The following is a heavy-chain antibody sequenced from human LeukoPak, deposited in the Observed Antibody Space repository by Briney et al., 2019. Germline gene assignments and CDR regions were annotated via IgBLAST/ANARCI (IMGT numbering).Heavy chain of an antibody. CDR2: ISPSSTTI. D-gene: IGHD5-24*01. CDR3: AKSGYNRFDY. V-gene: IGHV3-48*01. J-gene: IGHJ4*02. Sequence: GGSLRLSCAASGFTFNSYGMLWVRQAPGRGLEWVSYISPSSTTITYADSLKGRFTISRDNSKNTLYLQMNSLRAEDTAVYYCAKSGYNRFDYWGQGTLVTVSS. CDR1: GFTFNSYG.